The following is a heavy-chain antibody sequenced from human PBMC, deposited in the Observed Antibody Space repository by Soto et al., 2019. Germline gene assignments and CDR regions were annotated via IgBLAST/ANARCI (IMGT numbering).Heavy chain of an antibody. V-gene: IGHV4-59*01. D-gene: IGHD4-17*01. J-gene: IGHJ3*02. Sequence: QVQLQESGPGLVKPSETLSLTCTVSGDSISSYYWSWIRQPPGKGLEWIGYIYYSGSTNYNPSLKSRVTISVDTSKNQFSLKLSSVTAADTAVYYCARESTVTDAFDIWGQGTMVTVSS. CDR1: GDSISSYY. CDR3: ARESTVTDAFDI. CDR2: IYYSGST.